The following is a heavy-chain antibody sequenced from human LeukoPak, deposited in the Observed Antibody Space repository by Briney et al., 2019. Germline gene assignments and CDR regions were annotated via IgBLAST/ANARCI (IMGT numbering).Heavy chain of an antibody. J-gene: IGHJ5*02. CDR3: ARAHSDYGDYAGWFDP. CDR2: ISSSGSTI. Sequence: PGGSLRLSCAASGFTFSSYWMHWVRQAPGKGLEWVSYISSSGSTIYYADSVKGRFTISRDNAKNSLYLQMNSLRAEDTAVYYCARAHSDYGDYAGWFDPWGQGTLVTVSS. V-gene: IGHV3-48*04. D-gene: IGHD4-17*01. CDR1: GFTFSSYW.